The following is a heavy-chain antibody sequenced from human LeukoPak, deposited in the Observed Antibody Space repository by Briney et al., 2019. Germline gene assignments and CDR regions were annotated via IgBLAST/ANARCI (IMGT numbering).Heavy chain of an antibody. V-gene: IGHV3-48*04. J-gene: IGHJ4*02. CDR2: ISSSSSTI. Sequence: PGGSLRLSCAASGFTFSSYSMNWVRQAPGKGLEWVSYISSSSSTIYYAASVKGRFTISRDNAKNSLYLQMNSLRAEDTAVYYCARSSGSYSTHFDYWGQGTLVTVSS. CDR1: GFTFSSYS. D-gene: IGHD1-26*01. CDR3: ARSSGSYSTHFDY.